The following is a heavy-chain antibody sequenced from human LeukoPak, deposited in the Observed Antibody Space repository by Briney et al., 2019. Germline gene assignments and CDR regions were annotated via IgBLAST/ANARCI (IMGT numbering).Heavy chain of an antibody. D-gene: IGHD3-10*01. CDR2: IYYSGST. CDR1: GGSISSYY. Sequence: PSETLSLTCTVSGGSISSYYWSWIRQPPGKGLEWIGYIYYSGSTNYNPSLKSRVTISVDTSKNQFSLKLSSVTAADTAVYYCARHDYGESPLRLWFGELLSYGMDVWGQGITVTVSS. CDR3: ARHDYGESPLRLWFGELLSYGMDV. J-gene: IGHJ6*02. V-gene: IGHV4-59*08.